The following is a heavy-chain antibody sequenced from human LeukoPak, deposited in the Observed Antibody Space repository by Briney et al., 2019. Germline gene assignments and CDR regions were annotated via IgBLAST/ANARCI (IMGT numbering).Heavy chain of an antibody. CDR1: GGSISSGSYY. J-gene: IGHJ5*02. CDR2: IYTSGST. V-gene: IGHV4-61*02. Sequence: SETLSLTCTVSGGSISSGSYYWRWIRQPAGKGLEWIGRIYTSGSTNYNPSLKSRVTISVDTSKNQFSLKLSSVTAADTAVYYCARDLEDYRRMIVFDPWGREPWSPSPQ. CDR3: ARDLEDYRRMIVFDP. D-gene: IGHD4-11*01.